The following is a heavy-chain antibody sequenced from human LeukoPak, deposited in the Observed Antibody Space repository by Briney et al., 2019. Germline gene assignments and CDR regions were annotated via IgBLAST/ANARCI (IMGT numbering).Heavy chain of an antibody. CDR3: ARVGYSYGPIVDY. J-gene: IGHJ4*02. CDR1: GGSISSYY. CDR2: IYYSGST. V-gene: IGHV4-59*07. D-gene: IGHD5-18*01. Sequence: SDTLSLTCTVSGGSISSYYWSWLRQPPGKGLEWILYIYYSGSTTYNPSLKSPVTISVNTTKNQFSLKLSSVTAADTAVYYCARVGYSYGPIVDYWGQGTLVTVSS.